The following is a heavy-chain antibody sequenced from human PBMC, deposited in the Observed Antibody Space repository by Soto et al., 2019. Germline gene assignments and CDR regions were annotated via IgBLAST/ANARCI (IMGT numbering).Heavy chain of an antibody. CDR3: VRHNYYSNHYYYGMDV. CDR2: NLHDGST. D-gene: IGHD4-4*01. J-gene: IGHJ6*02. Sequence: SETLSLTCAVYGASISNTNWWTWVRQSPGKGLEWIGENLHDGSTYSNPSLKSRLTISVDKSRNLFSLRLTSVTAADTAVYYCVRHNYYSNHYYYGMDVWGQGTTVTVSS. V-gene: IGHV4-4*02. CDR1: GASISNTNW.